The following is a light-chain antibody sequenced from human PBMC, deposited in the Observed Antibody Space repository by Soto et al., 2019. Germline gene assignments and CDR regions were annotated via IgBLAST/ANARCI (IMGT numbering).Light chain of an antibody. J-gene: IGLJ2*01. CDR1: TGAVTSGYY. CDR3: LLYYNGVVV. Sequence: QTVATQEPSLTVSPGGTVTLTCASSTGAVTSGYYANWLQQKPGQAPRALIYSTDVKHTWTPARFSGSLFGGKAALTLSGVQPEDEADYYCLLYYNGVVVFGGGTKLTVL. V-gene: IGLV7-43*01. CDR2: STD.